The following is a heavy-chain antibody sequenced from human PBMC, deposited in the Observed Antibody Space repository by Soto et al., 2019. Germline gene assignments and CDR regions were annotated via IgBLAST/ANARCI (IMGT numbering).Heavy chain of an antibody. D-gene: IGHD2-8*02. CDR1: GGSFSGYS. Sequence: QVQLPPWRAGLLKPSETLSLTCAVYGGSFSGYSWTWIRQPPGTGLEWIGEITHRGSTNYNPSLKSRVTISVDTSKNQFSLKLTSVTAADTAVYYCARDKITGLFDYWCQGTLVTVSS. CDR2: ITHRGST. V-gene: IGHV4-34*01. CDR3: ARDKITGLFDY. J-gene: IGHJ4*02.